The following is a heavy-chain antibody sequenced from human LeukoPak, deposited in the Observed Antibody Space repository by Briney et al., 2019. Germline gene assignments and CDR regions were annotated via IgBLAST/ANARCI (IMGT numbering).Heavy chain of an antibody. CDR2: IYYSGST. Sequence: SETLSLTCTVSGGSISSYYWSWIRQPPGKGLEWIGYIYYSGSTNYNPSLKSRVTISVDTPKNQFSLKLSSVTAADTAVYYCARTFMVRGVLNWFDPWGQRTLVTLSS. CDR1: GGSISSYY. D-gene: IGHD3-10*01. CDR3: ARTFMVRGVLNWFDP. V-gene: IGHV4-59*08. J-gene: IGHJ5*02.